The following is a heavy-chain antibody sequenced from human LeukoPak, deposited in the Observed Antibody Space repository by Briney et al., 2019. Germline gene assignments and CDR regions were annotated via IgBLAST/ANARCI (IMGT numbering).Heavy chain of an antibody. D-gene: IGHD4-17*01. V-gene: IGHV3-30*02. J-gene: IGHJ4*02. CDR2: IQYDGSNK. Sequence: GGSLRLSCAASGFTFNSYGMHWVRQAPGKGLEWVAFIQYDGSNKYYADSVKGRFTISRDSSKNTLYLKMNSLRAEDTAVYYCAKGGSSTRTTATKHYFDYWGQGTLVTVSS. CDR3: AKGGSSTRTTATKHYFDY. CDR1: GFTFNSYG.